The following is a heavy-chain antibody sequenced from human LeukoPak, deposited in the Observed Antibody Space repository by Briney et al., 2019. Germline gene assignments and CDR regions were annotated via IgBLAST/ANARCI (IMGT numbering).Heavy chain of an antibody. V-gene: IGHV4-59*01. D-gene: IGHD5/OR15-5a*01. J-gene: IGHJ6*02. CDR3: ARVASKGGMDV. CDR2: VHYTWNT. CDR1: GFTFSDYY. Sequence: LRLSCAASGFTFSDYYMSWIRQPPGKGLEWIGHVHYTWNTKYNPSLTGRVSISLDRSKNQFSLSLTSVTAADTAVYYCARVASKGGMDVWGQGTTVTVSS.